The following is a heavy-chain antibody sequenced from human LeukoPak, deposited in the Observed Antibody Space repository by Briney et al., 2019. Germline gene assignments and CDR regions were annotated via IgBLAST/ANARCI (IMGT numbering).Heavy chain of an antibody. Sequence: PGGSLRLSCAASGFTFSNFGMHWVRQAPGKGLDWVSTISGRGGSTYYADSVKGRFTISRDNSKNTLYLQMNSLRAEDTAVYYCARVTYGSGTYGAFDYWGQGTLVTVSS. CDR3: ARVTYGSGTYGAFDY. CDR1: GFTFSNFG. V-gene: IGHV3-23*01. J-gene: IGHJ4*02. CDR2: ISGRGGST. D-gene: IGHD3-10*01.